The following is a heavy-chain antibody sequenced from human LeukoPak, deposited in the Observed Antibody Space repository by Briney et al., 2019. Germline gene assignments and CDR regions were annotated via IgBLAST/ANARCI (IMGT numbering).Heavy chain of an antibody. J-gene: IGHJ6*02. V-gene: IGHV3-21*01. CDR3: ARKWELLGYYYYGMDV. Sequence: GGSLRLSCAASGFTFSSYSMNWVRQAPGKGLEWVSSISSSSSYIYYADSVKGRFTISRDNAKNSLYLQMNSLRAEDTAVYYCARKWELLGYYYYGMDVWGQGTTVTVSS. D-gene: IGHD1-26*01. CDR2: ISSSSSYI. CDR1: GFTFSSYS.